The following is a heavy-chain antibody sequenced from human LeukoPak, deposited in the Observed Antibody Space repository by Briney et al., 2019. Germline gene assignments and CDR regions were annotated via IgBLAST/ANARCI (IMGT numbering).Heavy chain of an antibody. CDR2: IYYSGST. D-gene: IGHD2-2*01. V-gene: IGHV4-59*01. J-gene: IGHJ6*02. Sequence: SETLSLTCTVSGGSLSSYYWSWIRQPPGKGLEWIGYIYYSGSTNYNPSLKSRVTISVDTSKNQFSLKLSSVTAADTAVYYCARVSTSYYYYYGMDVWGQGTTVTVSS. CDR1: GGSLSSYY. CDR3: ARVSTSYYYYYGMDV.